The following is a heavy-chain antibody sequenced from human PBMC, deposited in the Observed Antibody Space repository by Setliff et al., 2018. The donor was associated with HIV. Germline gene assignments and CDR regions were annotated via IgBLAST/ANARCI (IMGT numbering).Heavy chain of an antibody. D-gene: IGHD3-22*01. Sequence: SVKVSCKGSGDIFSSSAISWVRQAPGQGLEWMGGIIPIRGIANTAQKFQGRVTITADKSTTTVYMDLSSLRSEDTAVYYCARDVLDLVISVYGFWGQGIPVTVSS. CDR3: ARDVLDLVISVYGF. J-gene: IGHJ4*02. CDR2: IIPIRGIA. V-gene: IGHV1-69*10. CDR1: GDIFSSSA.